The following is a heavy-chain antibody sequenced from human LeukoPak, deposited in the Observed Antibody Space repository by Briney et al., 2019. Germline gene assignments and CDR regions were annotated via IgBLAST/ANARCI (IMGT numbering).Heavy chain of an antibody. J-gene: IGHJ5*02. CDR1: GFTFSSYG. CDR3: AKEGRLGYRSGWYSFDP. V-gene: IGHV3-30*02. Sequence: GGALRLSCAASGFTFSSYGMHWVRQAPGKGLEWVAFIRYDGSNKYYADSVKGRFTISRDNSKNTLYLQMNSLRADDTAVYYCAKEGRLGYRSGWYSFDPWGQGTLVTVSS. CDR2: IRYDGSNK. D-gene: IGHD6-19*01.